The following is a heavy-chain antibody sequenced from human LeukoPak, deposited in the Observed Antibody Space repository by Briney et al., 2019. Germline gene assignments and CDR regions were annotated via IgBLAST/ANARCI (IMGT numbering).Heavy chain of an antibody. CDR2: TSDRGDYT. Sequence: GRSLRLSCAASGFTFSSYAMHWVRQAPGKGLEWVSGTSDRGDYTYYADSVKGRFTISRDNSKNTLYLQMNSLRAEDTALYFCAKKAQYNGNYPLDYWGQGTLVTVSS. J-gene: IGHJ4*02. CDR1: GFTFSSYA. V-gene: IGHV3-23*01. D-gene: IGHD1-26*01. CDR3: AKKAQYNGNYPLDY.